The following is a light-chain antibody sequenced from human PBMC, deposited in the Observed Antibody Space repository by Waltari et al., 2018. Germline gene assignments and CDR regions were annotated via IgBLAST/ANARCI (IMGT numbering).Light chain of an antibody. CDR3: QQYNSWPLT. Sequence: EIVMTQSPATLSVSPGERASLSCRASQSIRTNLAWYQQRRGQAPRLLIYDASIRATGIPARFSGSGSVTEFTLTISSLQSEDFAVYYCQQYNSWPLTFGGGTKVEIK. CDR1: QSIRTN. V-gene: IGKV3-15*01. CDR2: DAS. J-gene: IGKJ4*01.